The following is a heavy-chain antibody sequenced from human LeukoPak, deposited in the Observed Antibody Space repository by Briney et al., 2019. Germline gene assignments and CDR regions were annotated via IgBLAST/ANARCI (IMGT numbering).Heavy chain of an antibody. CDR1: GYSIGSGYF. J-gene: IGHJ3*02. CDR2: FYHSGST. D-gene: IGHD3-22*01. Sequence: SETLSLTCTVSGYSIGSGYFWGWIRQPPGKGLEWIGSFYHSGSTYYNPSLKSRVTISVDTSKNQFSLKLNSVTAADTAVYYCATSSDGDAFNIWGQGTMVTVSS. CDR3: ATSSDGDAFNI. V-gene: IGHV4-38-2*02.